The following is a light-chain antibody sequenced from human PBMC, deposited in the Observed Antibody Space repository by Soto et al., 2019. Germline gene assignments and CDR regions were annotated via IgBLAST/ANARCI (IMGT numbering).Light chain of an antibody. CDR2: GAS. CDR3: QQYGSSGT. CDR1: QSVSSY. Sequence: EILLTQSPGTLSLSPGERATLSCRASQSVSSYLAWYQQKPGQAPRLLIYGASSRATGIPDRFSGSGSGTDFTLTISRLEPEDFAVYYCQQYGSSGTFGQGTKVDIK. J-gene: IGKJ1*01. V-gene: IGKV3-20*01.